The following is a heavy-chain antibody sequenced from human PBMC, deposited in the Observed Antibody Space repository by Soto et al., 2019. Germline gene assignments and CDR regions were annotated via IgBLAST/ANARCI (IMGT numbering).Heavy chain of an antibody. J-gene: IGHJ4*02. CDR1: RYTFTRYP. D-gene: IGHD6-19*01. V-gene: IGHV1-3*01. CDR3: ASRPGSERWLVLDY. CDR2: ISAGNGDT. Sequence: QVQFVQAGAEVKEPGASVKVSCKASRYTFTRYPIHWVRQAHGQRREWMGWISAGNGDTEYSQNFQGRVTITRDTSARTAYMEVTNLISDDTAVYYCASRPGSERWLVLDYGGQGTLVTVSS.